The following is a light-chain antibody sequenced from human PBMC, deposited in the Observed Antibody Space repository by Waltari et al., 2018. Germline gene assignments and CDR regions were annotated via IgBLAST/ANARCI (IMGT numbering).Light chain of an antibody. J-gene: IGKJ5*01. V-gene: IGKV3-15*01. CDR2: GVS. Sequence: EIVMTQSPATLSVSPGERATLSCRASQSISSNLAWYQQKPGQAPRLLIYGVSTRATGIPARFSGSGSGTEFTLTISSLQSEDFAVYYCQQYSNWPITFGKGTRLEIK. CDR3: QQYSNWPIT. CDR1: QSISSN.